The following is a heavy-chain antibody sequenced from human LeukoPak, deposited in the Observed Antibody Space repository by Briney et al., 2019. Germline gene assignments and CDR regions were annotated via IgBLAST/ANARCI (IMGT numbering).Heavy chain of an antibody. Sequence: QAGGSLRLSCAASGFTFSSYAMSWVRQAPGKGLEWVANIKQDGSEKYYVDSVKGRFTISRDNAKNSLYLQMNSLRAEDTAVYYCARRGYFDYWGQGTLVTVSS. CDR1: GFTFSSYA. J-gene: IGHJ4*02. CDR3: ARRGYFDY. V-gene: IGHV3-7*01. CDR2: IKQDGSEK.